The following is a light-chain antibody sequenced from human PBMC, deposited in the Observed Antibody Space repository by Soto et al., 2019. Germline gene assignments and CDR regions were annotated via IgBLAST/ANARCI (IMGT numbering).Light chain of an antibody. V-gene: IGKV1-27*01. J-gene: IGKJ1*01. CDR2: AAS. CDR1: QGIIDY. Sequence: DIQMTQSPSSLAASVGDRVTITCRASQGIIDYLAWYKQKPGKAPKLLIYAASTLQSGDPSRFSGSGAGTDFPLTITSLQPEDVATYYCQKYNSAPRTFGQGTKVEIK. CDR3: QKYNSAPRT.